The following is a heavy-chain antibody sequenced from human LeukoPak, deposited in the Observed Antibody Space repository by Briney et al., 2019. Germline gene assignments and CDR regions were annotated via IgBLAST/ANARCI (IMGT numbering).Heavy chain of an antibody. Sequence: SETLSLTCTVSGGSVSSSNYYWSWIRQPAGKGLEWIGRIYTSGSTNYNPSLKSRVTMSVDTSKNQFSLKLSSVTAADTAVYYCARDLVVPAAMLGYYYYYGMDVWGQGTTVTVSS. CDR3: ARDLVVPAAMLGYYYYYGMDV. CDR2: IYTSGST. D-gene: IGHD2-2*01. CDR1: GGSVSSSNYY. J-gene: IGHJ6*02. V-gene: IGHV4-61*02.